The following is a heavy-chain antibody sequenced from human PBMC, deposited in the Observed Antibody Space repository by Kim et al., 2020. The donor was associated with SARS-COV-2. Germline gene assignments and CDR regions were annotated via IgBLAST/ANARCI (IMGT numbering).Heavy chain of an antibody. Sequence: SETLSLTCAVYGGSFSGYYWSWIRQPPGKGLEWIGEINHSGSTNYNPSLKSRVTISVDTSKNQFSLKLSSVTAADTAVYYCASRYSYVPYYYYYGMDVWGQGTTVTVSS. CDR1: GGSFSGYY. D-gene: IGHD5-18*01. J-gene: IGHJ6*02. CDR3: ASRYSYVPYYYYYGMDV. CDR2: INHSGST. V-gene: IGHV4-34*01.